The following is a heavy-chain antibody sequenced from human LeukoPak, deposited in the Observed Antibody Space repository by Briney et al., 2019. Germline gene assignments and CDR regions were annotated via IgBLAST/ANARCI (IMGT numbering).Heavy chain of an antibody. CDR1: GYTFTEHF. V-gene: IGHV1-2*02. D-gene: IGHD1-7*01. Sequence: ASVKVSCTASGYTFTEHFIHWVRQAPAQGLQYMGWIHPASANTVYAQMFHGRVTLTRDTPATTTYMELSGLRSDDTAVYYCARDLRPANLWGQGTLVTVSS. CDR3: ARDLRPANL. CDR2: IHPASANT. J-gene: IGHJ4*02.